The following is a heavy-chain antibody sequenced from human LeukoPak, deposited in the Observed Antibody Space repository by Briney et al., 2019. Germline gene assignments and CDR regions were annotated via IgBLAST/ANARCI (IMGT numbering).Heavy chain of an antibody. D-gene: IGHD1-1*01. CDR2: VKQDGSET. CDR1: GFTFNIYW. Sequence: PGGSLRLSCAASGFTFNIYWMNWVRQAPGRGLEWVANVKQDGSETYYVDSVKGRFTISRDNAKNSLHLQMNSLRAEDTAVYYCARGEQTFGKRHSDVWGQGTTVTVSS. J-gene: IGHJ6*02. V-gene: IGHV3-7*05. CDR3: ARGEQTFGKRHSDV.